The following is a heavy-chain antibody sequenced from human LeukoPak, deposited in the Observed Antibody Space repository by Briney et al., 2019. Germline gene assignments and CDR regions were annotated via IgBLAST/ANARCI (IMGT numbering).Heavy chain of an antibody. J-gene: IGHJ4*02. CDR2: MRYDGTDE. V-gene: IGHV3-30*02. CDR1: GFTFSTYG. D-gene: IGHD6-19*01. CDR3: AKDLSKHSSGWSFDS. Sequence: GGSLRLSCAASGFTFSTYGMHWVRQAPGKGLEWVTLMRYDGTDEYYADSVKGRFTISRDNSKGTLFLQMSSLRPEDTAVYYCAKDLSKHSSGWSFDSWGQGTLVTVPS.